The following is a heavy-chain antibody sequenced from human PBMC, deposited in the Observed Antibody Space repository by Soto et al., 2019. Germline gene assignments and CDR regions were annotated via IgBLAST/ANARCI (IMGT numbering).Heavy chain of an antibody. Sequence: ETLSLTCTVSGGSISSYYWSWIRQPPGKGLEWIGYIYYSGSTNYNPSLKSRVTISVDTSKNQFSLKLSSVTAADTAVYYCARESSRNQGGMDVWGQGTTVTVSS. D-gene: IGHD6-13*01. CDR3: ARESSRNQGGMDV. J-gene: IGHJ6*02. V-gene: IGHV4-59*12. CDR1: GGSISSYY. CDR2: IYYSGST.